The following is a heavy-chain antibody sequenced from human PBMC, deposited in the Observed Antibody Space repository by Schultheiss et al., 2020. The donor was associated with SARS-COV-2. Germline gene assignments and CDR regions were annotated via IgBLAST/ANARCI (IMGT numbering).Heavy chain of an antibody. CDR2: ISSSSSYT. CDR3: ARGHTLPDPHCSSSSCYRYYFDY. J-gene: IGHJ4*02. D-gene: IGHD2-2*01. V-gene: IGHV3-11*06. CDR1: GFTFSDYY. Sequence: GGSLRLSCAASGFTFSDYYMSWIRQAPGKGLEWVSYISSSSSYTNYADSVKGRFTISRDNAKDSLFLQMNSLRAEDTAVYYCARGHTLPDPHCSSSSCYRYYFDYWGQGTLVTVSS.